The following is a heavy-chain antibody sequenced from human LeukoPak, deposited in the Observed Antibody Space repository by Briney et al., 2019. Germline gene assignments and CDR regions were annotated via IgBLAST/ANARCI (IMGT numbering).Heavy chain of an antibody. J-gene: IGHJ6*03. CDR1: GGSISGYY. D-gene: IGHD7-27*01. CDR2: IYYSGST. Sequence: SETLSLTCTVSGGSISGYYWSWIRQSPGKGLEWIEYIYYSGSTNYNPSLKSRVTISLDTSKNQFSLKLSSVTAADTAVYYCAKAGNWGGYYYYLDVWGKGATVTVSS. V-gene: IGHV4-59*01. CDR3: AKAGNWGGYYYYLDV.